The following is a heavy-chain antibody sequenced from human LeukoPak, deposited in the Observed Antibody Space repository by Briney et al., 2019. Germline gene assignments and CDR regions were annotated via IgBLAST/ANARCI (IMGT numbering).Heavy chain of an antibody. CDR1: GFTFSSYG. CDR2: IRYDGSNK. D-gene: IGHD3-3*01. Sequence: GGSLRLSCAASGFTFSSYGMHWVRQAPGKGLEWVAFIRYDGSNKYYADSVKGRFTISRDNSKNTLYLQMNSLRAEDTAVYYCAKEGYYDFWSGYGHPFDYWGQGTLVTVSS. J-gene: IGHJ4*02. CDR3: AKEGYYDFWSGYGHPFDY. V-gene: IGHV3-30*02.